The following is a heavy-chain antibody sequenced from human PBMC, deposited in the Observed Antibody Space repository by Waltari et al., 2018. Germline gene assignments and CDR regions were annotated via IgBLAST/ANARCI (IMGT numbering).Heavy chain of an antibody. CDR2: IYHSGST. D-gene: IGHD4-17*01. CDR1: GYSISSGYY. CDR3: ARLDGDYFSPDY. V-gene: IGHV4-38-2*01. Sequence: QVQLQESGPGLVKPLETLSLTCAVSGYSISSGYYWGWIRQPPGKGLEWIGSIYHSGSTYYNPSLKSRVTISVDTSKNQFSLKLSSVTAADTAVYYCARLDGDYFSPDYWGQGTLVTVSS. J-gene: IGHJ4*02.